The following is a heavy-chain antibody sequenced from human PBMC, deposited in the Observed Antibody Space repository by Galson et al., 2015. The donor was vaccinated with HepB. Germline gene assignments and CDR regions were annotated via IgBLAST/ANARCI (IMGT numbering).Heavy chain of an antibody. D-gene: IGHD2-15*01. CDR3: ARGALVAVVDATQNNWFDP. CDR1: GYTFSTYS. J-gene: IGHJ5*02. Sequence: SVKVSCKASGYTFSTYSITWVRQAPGQGLEWMGWISAYDRYTSYAQKFQGRVTMATDTSTTTAYMELRSLRSDDTAVYYCARGALVAVVDATQNNWFDPWGQGTLVTVSS. CDR2: ISAYDRYT. V-gene: IGHV1-18*01.